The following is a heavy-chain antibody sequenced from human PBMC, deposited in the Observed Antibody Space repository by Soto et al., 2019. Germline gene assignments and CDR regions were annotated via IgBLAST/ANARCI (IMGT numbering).Heavy chain of an antibody. CDR3: ARLQAAAGDNDLTFDY. J-gene: IGHJ4*02. Sequence: SETLSLTCAVSGGSISSGGYSWSWIRQPPGKGLERIGYIYHSGSTYYNPSLKSRVTISVDRSKNQFSLKLSSVTAADTAVYYCARLQAAAGDNDLTFDYWGQGTLVTVSS. CDR2: IYHSGST. V-gene: IGHV4-30-2*01. D-gene: IGHD6-13*01. CDR1: GGSISSGGYS.